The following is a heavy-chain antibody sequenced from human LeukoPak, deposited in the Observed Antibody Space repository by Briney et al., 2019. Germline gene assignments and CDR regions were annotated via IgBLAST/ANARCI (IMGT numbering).Heavy chain of an antibody. CDR2: ISGSGGST. CDR3: AKDNYGSGSQFDY. CDR1: GFTFSSYA. V-gene: IGHV3-23*01. Sequence: GGSLRLSCAASGFTFSSYAMSWVRQAPGKGLEWVSAISGSGGSTYYADSVKGRFTISRDNSKNTMYLQMNSLRAEDTAVYYCAKDNYGSGSQFDYWGQGTLVTVSS. D-gene: IGHD3-10*01. J-gene: IGHJ4*02.